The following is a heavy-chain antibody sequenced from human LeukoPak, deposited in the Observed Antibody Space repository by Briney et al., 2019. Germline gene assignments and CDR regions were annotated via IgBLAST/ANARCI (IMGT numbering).Heavy chain of an antibody. Sequence: GESLKISCKGSGYSFNTYWISWVRQMPGKGLEWMGRIDPIDSYINHSPSFQGHVTISADKSVSTAYLQWSSLKASDTAMYYCARTYYDSSGNYYVFDYWGQGTLVTVSS. CDR3: ARTYYDSSGNYYVFDY. CDR2: IDPIDSYI. D-gene: IGHD3-22*01. CDR1: GYSFNTYW. J-gene: IGHJ4*02. V-gene: IGHV5-10-1*01.